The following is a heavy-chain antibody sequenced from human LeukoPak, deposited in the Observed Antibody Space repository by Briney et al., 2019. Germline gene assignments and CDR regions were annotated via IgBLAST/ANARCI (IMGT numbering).Heavy chain of an antibody. CDR2: ISSSSSHT. Sequence: GGSLRLSCAASGFTFSSYSMNWVRQAPGKGLEWVSSISSSSSHTYYADSVKGRFTISRDNAKNSLYLQMNSLRAEDTAVYYCARIHGGYSYGYVPGGLFDLWGRGTLVTVSS. V-gene: IGHV3-21*01. D-gene: IGHD5-18*01. J-gene: IGHJ2*01. CDR1: GFTFSSYS. CDR3: ARIHGGYSYGYVPGGLFDL.